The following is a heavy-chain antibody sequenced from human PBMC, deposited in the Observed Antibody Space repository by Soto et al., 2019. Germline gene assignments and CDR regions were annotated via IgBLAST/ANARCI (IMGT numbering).Heavy chain of an antibody. J-gene: IGHJ4*02. Sequence: LRLSCAASGFTFRTYAMHWVRQAPGKGLEWLAVISYDGIHSYYADSVKGRFTISRDNSKNTLYLEMNRLRPEDTAVYYCVKAGGGGFDVLYLFFAHWGKGPLFTVPS. V-gene: IGHV3-30*18. CDR2: ISYDGIHS. D-gene: IGHD5-12*01. CDR3: VKAGGGGFDVLYLFFAH. CDR1: GFTFRTYA.